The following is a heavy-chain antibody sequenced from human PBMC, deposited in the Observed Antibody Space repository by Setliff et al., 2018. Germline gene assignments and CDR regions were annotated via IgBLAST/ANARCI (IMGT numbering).Heavy chain of an antibody. CDR2: IRYDGSNK. D-gene: IGHD3-3*01. J-gene: IGHJ6*03. Sequence: GGSLRLSCIMSGFSAASGFTFSSSGMHWVRQAPGKGLEWVTFIRYDGSNKYYADSVKGRFTISRDNSKNTLYLQMNSLRAEDTAVYYCAKDGDYNFWSGYFRAYYYYYYMDVWGKGTRSPSP. CDR3: AKDGDYNFWSGYFRAYYYYYYMDV. CDR1: GFTFSSSG. V-gene: IGHV3-30*02.